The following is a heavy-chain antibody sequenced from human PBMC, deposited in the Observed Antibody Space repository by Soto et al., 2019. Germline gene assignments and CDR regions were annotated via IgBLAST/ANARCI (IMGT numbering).Heavy chain of an antibody. CDR3: ARANFRWFDP. CDR2: IYYSGST. CDR1: GGSVSSGSYY. V-gene: IGHV4-61*01. Sequence: PSETLSLTCTVSGGSVSSGSYYWSWIRQPPGKGLEWIGYIYYSGSTNYNPSLKSRVTISVDTSKNQFSLKLSSVTAADTAVYYCARANFRWFDPWGQGTLVTVSS. J-gene: IGHJ5*02. D-gene: IGHD7-27*01.